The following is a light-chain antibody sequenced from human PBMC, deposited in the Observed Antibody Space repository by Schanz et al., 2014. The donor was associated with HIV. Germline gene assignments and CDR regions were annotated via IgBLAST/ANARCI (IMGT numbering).Light chain of an antibody. J-gene: IGLJ3*02. Sequence: QSALTQPASVSGSPGQSITISCTGTSSDVGGYNYVSWYQQLPGKAPKLMIYDVSNRPSGLSNRFSGSKSGNTASLTISGLQAEDEADYYCSSYTSSSTWVFGGGTKLTVL. CDR2: DVS. CDR1: SSDVGGYNY. V-gene: IGLV2-14*03. CDR3: SSYTSSSTWV.